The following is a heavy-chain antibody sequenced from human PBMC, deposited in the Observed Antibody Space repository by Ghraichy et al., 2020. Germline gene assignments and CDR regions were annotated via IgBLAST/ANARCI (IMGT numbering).Heavy chain of an antibody. CDR1: GYTFTGYY. J-gene: IGHJ4*02. D-gene: IGHD1-20*01. V-gene: IGHV1-2*02. CDR3: ARDRALTGPRLEDY. Sequence: ASVKVSCKASGYTFTGYYIHWVRQAPGQGLEWMGWINPNSGTTNYAQKFQGRVSMTRDTSISTAYMELRRLRYDDTAVYYCARDRALTGPRLEDYWGQGSLVTVSS. CDR2: INPNSGTT.